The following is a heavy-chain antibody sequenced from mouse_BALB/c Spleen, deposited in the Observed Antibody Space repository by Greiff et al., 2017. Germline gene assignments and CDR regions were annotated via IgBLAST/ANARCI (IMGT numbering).Heavy chain of an antibody. CDR3: ARREDWALPY. CDR1: GYAFTNYL. Sequence: QVQLQQSGAELVRPGTSVKVSCKASGYAFTNYLIEWVKQRPGQGLEWIGVINPGSGGTNYNEKFKGKATLTADKSSSTAYMQLSSLTSDDSAVYFCARREDWALPYWGQGTLVTVSA. CDR2: INPGSGGT. D-gene: IGHD4-1*01. V-gene: IGHV1-54*01. J-gene: IGHJ3*01.